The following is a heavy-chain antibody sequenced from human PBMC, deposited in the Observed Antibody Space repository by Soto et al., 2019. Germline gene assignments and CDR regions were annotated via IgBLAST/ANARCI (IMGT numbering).Heavy chain of an antibody. V-gene: IGHV3-74*01. D-gene: IGHD3-10*01. CDR3: TRGPLADSYGTGVH. CDR2: ISDDGATT. J-gene: IGHJ4*02. Sequence: GSLSPSFVVCGFSFGMYWMHWVHQVPGQSPFCCSRISDDGATTNYANSAIGRFTISRDISKNTHYLPMNNLKPDDTFIYYCTRGPLADSYGTGVHWGQGTPVTVSS. CDR1: GFSFGMYW.